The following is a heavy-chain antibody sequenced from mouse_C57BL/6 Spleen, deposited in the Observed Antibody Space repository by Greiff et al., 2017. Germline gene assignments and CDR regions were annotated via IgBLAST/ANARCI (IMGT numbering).Heavy chain of an antibody. Sequence: EVKVVESGGGLVKPGGSLKLSCAASGFTFSDYGMPWVRQAPEKGLEWVAYISSGSSTIYYADTVQGRFTISRDNAKNTLFLQMTSLRSEDTAMYYCDRALINTVGGGEGIAYWGQGTLVTVSA. CDR2: ISSGSSTI. D-gene: IGHD1-1*01. J-gene: IGHJ3*01. CDR3: DRALINTVGGGEGIAY. CDR1: GFTFSDYG. V-gene: IGHV5-17*01.